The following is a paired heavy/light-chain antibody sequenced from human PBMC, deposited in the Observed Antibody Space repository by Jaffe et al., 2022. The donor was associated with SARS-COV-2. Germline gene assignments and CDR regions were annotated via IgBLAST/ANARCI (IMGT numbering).Light chain of an antibody. Sequence: EIVLTQSPATLSLSPGERATLSCRASQSVSSYLAWYQQKPGQAPRLLIYDTSNRATGIPARFRGSGSGTDFTLTINSLEPEDFAVYYCQQRSNFLTFGGGTEVEIK. CDR1: QSVSSY. CDR3: QQRSNFLT. J-gene: IGKJ4*01. CDR2: DTS. V-gene: IGKV3-11*01.
Heavy chain of an antibody. D-gene: IGHD3-10*01. Sequence: QVQLQESGPGLVKPSQTLSLTCTVSGGSISSGDYYWGWIRQHPGKGLEWIGHIYYSGSTYYNPSLKSRVTISVDTSQNQFSLNLSSVTAADTAVYYCARYTYFGSGTYFDYWGQGTLVTVSS. CDR2: IYYSGST. J-gene: IGHJ4*02. CDR1: GGSISSGDYY. V-gene: IGHV4-31*03. CDR3: ARYTYFGSGTYFDY.